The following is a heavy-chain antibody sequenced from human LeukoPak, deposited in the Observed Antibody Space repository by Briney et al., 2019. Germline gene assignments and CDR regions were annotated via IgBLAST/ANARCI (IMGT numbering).Heavy chain of an antibody. J-gene: IGHJ4*02. CDR3: AKARGLWLDSYLDY. D-gene: IGHD6-19*01. Sequence: GRSLRLSCAAAEFTFSNYGMHWVRQAPGKGLEWVAVISYDGSNKYYADSVKGRFTISRDNSKNTLYLQMNTLRAEDTAIYYCAKARGLWLDSYLDYWGQGTLVTVSS. CDR2: ISYDGSNK. CDR1: EFTFSNYG. V-gene: IGHV3-30*18.